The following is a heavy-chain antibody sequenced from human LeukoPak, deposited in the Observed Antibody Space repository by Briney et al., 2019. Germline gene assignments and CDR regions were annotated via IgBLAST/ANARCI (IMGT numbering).Heavy chain of an antibody. CDR1: GYTFTDYY. Sequence: ASVKVSCKVSGYTFTDYYMHWVQQAPGKGLEWMGLVDPEGGETIYAEKFQGRVTITADTSTDTAYMELSSLRSEDTAVYYCATQTSELELQAFDYWGQGTLVTVSS. CDR3: ATQTSELELQAFDY. D-gene: IGHD1-7*01. V-gene: IGHV1-69-2*01. CDR2: VDPEGGET. J-gene: IGHJ4*02.